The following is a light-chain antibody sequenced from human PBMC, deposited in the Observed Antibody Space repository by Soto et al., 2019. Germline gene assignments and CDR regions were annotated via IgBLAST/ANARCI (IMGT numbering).Light chain of an antibody. J-gene: IGKJ3*01. V-gene: IGKV3-11*01. CDR3: QQRSNWPLV. Sequence: EIVLTQSPVTLSLSPGERATLSCRASQSVSSYLAWYQQKPGQAPRLLIYDASNRATGIPARFSGSGSGTDFTLTISSLVPEDFAVYYCQQRSNWPLVFGPGTKVDIK. CDR2: DAS. CDR1: QSVSSY.